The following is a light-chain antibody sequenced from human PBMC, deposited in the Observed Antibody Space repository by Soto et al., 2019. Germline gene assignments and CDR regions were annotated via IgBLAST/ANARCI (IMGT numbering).Light chain of an antibody. Sequence: QSVLTQPPSASGTPGQRVTISCSGSSSNIGSNYVYWYQQLPGTAPKLLIYSNNQRPSGVPDRCSGCKSGTSASLAISGLRSEDEADYYCAAWDDSLSGDVFGTGTKLTVL. CDR1: SSNIGSNY. CDR3: AAWDDSLSGDV. V-gene: IGLV1-47*02. CDR2: SNN. J-gene: IGLJ1*01.